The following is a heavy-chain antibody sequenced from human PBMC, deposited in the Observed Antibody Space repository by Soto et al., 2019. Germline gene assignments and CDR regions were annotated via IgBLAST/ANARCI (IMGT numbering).Heavy chain of an antibody. CDR3: ARENSMITFRGVIVYSDACDI. D-gene: IGHD3-16*02. CDR2: IYSGGST. Sequence: EVQLVESGGGLVQPGGSLRLSCAASGFTVSSNYMSWVRQAPGKGLEWVSVIYSGGSTYYADSVKGRFTISRDNSKNTLYLQMNSLRAEDTAVYYCARENSMITFRGVIVYSDACDIWGQGTMVTVSS. CDR1: GFTVSSNY. V-gene: IGHV3-66*01. J-gene: IGHJ3*02.